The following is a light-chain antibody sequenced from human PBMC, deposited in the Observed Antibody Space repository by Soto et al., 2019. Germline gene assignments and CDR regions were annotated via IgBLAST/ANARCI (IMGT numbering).Light chain of an antibody. V-gene: IGKV1-5*03. CDR2: KAS. J-gene: IGKJ2*01. CDR3: QQYNRYPYT. CDR1: QSITSW. Sequence: DVQMTQSPSTLSASVGDRGTITCRASQSITSWLAWYQQKPGKAPKLLIYKASTVESGVPSRFSGSGTGTEFSLTISSLQPDDFAHYCCQQYNRYPYTFGQGTKVYIK.